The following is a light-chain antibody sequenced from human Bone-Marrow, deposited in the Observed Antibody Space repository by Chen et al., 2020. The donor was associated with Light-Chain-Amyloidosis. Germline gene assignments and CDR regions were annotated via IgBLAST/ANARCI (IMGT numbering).Light chain of an antibody. J-gene: IGLJ1*01. CDR3: SSYTITNTLV. Sequence: QSDLTQPASVSGSPGQSVTISCPGTSSDDGGDNHVSWYQQHPDNAPKIMIYEVTHRPSWVPDRFSGSKSDNTASLTISGLQTEDEADYFCSSYTITNTLVFGSGTRVTVL. V-gene: IGLV2-14*01. CDR1: SSDDGGDNH. CDR2: EVT.